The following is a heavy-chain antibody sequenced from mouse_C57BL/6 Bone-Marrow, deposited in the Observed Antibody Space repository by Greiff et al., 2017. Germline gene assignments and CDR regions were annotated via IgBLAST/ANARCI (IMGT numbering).Heavy chain of an antibody. J-gene: IGHJ1*03. CDR2: IYPGSGNT. Sequence: QVQLQQSGAELVRPGASVKLSCKASGYTFTDYYINWVKQRPGQGLEWIGRIYPGSGNTYYNAKFKGKATLTAEKSSSTAYMQLSSLTSEDSAVYFCAIYDYVWYFDVWGTGTTVTVAS. CDR3: AIYDYVWYFDV. D-gene: IGHD2-4*01. V-gene: IGHV1-76*01. CDR1: GYTFTDYY.